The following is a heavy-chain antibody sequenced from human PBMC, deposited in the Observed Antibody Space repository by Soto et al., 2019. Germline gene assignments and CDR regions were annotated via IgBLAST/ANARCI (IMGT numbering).Heavy chain of an antibody. Sequence: SETLSLTCTVSGGSISNYYWSWIRQPAGKGLEWIGRIYTSGNTNYNPSLKGRVTMSVDMSKNQFSLKLSSVAAADTAVYYCARDDNGDNDRAFDPWGQGTLVTV. V-gene: IGHV4-4*07. J-gene: IGHJ5*02. CDR2: IYTSGNT. CDR1: GGSISNYY. D-gene: IGHD4-17*01. CDR3: ARDDNGDNDRAFDP.